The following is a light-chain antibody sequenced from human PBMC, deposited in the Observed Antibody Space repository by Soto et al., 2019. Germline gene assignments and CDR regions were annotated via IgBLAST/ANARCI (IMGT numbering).Light chain of an antibody. J-gene: IGKJ4*01. CDR2: AAS. CDR3: QQAYSFPFT. V-gene: IGKV1-12*01. Sequence: DIQMTQSPSSVSASVGDRVTITCRASQGISTWLAWYEQKPGKAPNLLIYAASSLQSGVPSRFSGSGSGTDFTLTSSSRQPEDFANCYCQQAYSFPFTFGGGTKVEI. CDR1: QGISTW.